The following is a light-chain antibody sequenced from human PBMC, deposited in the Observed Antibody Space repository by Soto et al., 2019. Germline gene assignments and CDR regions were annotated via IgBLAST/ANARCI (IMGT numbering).Light chain of an antibody. CDR3: QQYDRFPYT. CDR2: KAS. Sequence: DIQMTQSPSTLSASVGDTVTITCRASQSLSYWLAWYQQKPGQAPKLLIHKASTLESGVPSRFSGSGSGTEFTLTISCLQPDDFATFYCQQYDRFPYTFGQGTKLEIK. V-gene: IGKV1-5*03. J-gene: IGKJ2*01. CDR1: QSLSYW.